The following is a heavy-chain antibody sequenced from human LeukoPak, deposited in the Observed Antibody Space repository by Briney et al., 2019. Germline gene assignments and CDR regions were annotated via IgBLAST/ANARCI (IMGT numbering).Heavy chain of an antibody. CDR1: GGSISSGSYY. CDR3: ARGPYYDFWSGYLHNFDY. V-gene: IGHV4-61*02. CDR2: IYTSGST. J-gene: IGHJ4*02. D-gene: IGHD3-3*01. Sequence: PSETLSLTCTVSGGSISSGSYYWSWIRQPAGKGLEWIGRIYTSGSTNYNPSLKSRVTISVDTSKNQFSLKLSSVTAADTAVYYCARGPYYDFWSGYLHNFDYWGQGTLVTVSS.